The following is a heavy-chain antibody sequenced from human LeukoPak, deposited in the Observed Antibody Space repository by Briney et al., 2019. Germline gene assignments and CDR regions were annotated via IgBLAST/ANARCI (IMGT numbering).Heavy chain of an antibody. CDR1: GFIFSSYA. CDR3: ARVPGLGDYYFDY. D-gene: IGHD3-10*01. CDR2: ISYDGSNK. V-gene: IGHV3-30*04. Sequence: PGGSLRLSCAASGFIFSSYAMHWVRQAPGKGLEWVAVISYDGSNKYYADSVKGRFTISKDNSKNTLYLQVNSLRAEDTAVYYCARVPGLGDYYFDYWGQGTLVTVSS. J-gene: IGHJ4*02.